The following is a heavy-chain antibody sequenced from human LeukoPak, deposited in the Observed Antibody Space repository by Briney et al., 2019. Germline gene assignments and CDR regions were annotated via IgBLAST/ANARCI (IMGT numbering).Heavy chain of an antibody. J-gene: IGHJ3*02. D-gene: IGHD1-26*01. CDR1: GFTFDDYG. V-gene: IGHV3-20*04. CDR3: ARDREGSSHAFDI. Sequence: GGPLRLSCGPSGFTFDDYGMSWVRQAPGKGLDGVAGINWNGGRTGYADSAKGRFTISRDNDKNSLYLQMNSLRAEDTALYYCARDREGSSHAFDIWGQGTMVTVSS. CDR2: INWNGGRT.